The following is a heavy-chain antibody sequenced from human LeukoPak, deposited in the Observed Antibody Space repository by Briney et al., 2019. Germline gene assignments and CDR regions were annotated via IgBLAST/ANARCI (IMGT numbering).Heavy chain of an antibody. CDR2: ISSSGSTI. D-gene: IGHD3-16*01. CDR1: GFTFCSFE. CDR3: ARARFDWLSH. J-gene: IGHJ5*02. V-gene: IGHV3-48*03. Sequence: GGSVRLSCAASGFTFCSFEMNWVRQAPGNGLVWVSYISSSGSTIYYADSVKGRFTISRDNAKNSLYLQMNSLRAEDTAVYYCARARFDWLSHWGQGTLVTVSS.